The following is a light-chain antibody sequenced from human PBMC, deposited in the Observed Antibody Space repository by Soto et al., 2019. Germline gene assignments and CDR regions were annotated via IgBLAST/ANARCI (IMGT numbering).Light chain of an antibody. CDR1: QSISSW. V-gene: IGKV1-5*03. J-gene: IGKJ1*01. CDR2: KAS. CDR3: QQYNSYSQT. Sequence: DIQMTHSPSTLSASVGDRVTITCRASQSISSWLAWYQQKPGKAPKLLIYKASSLESGVPSRFSGSGSGTEFTLTISSLQPDDFATYYCQQYNSYSQTFGQGTRWIS.